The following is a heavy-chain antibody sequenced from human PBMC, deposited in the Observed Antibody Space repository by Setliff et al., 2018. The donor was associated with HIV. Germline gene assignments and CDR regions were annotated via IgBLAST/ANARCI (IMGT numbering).Heavy chain of an antibody. J-gene: IGHJ4*02. CDR1: GFTFRSYS. D-gene: IGHD4-17*01. CDR3: ARSLTVTGVADY. Sequence: GGSLRLSCAASGFTFRSYSMHWVRQSPGKGLEYLAGISNNGGSTYYANSVRGRFTISRDNSKNTVYLQMGSLGTEDMAVYHCARSLTVTGVADYWGQGTLVTVSS. CDR2: ISNNGGST. V-gene: IGHV3-64*01.